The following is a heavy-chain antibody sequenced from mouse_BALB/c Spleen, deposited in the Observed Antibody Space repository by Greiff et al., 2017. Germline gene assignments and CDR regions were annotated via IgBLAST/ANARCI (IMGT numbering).Heavy chain of an antibody. CDR3: ARGYYGYDWYFDV. CDR1: GFSLTGYG. CDR2: IWGDGST. V-gene: IGHV2-6-7*01. Sequence: QVHVKQSGPGLVAPSQSLSITCTVSGFSLTGYGVNWVRQPPGKGLEWLGMIWGDGSTDYNSALKSRLSISKDNSKSQVFLKMNSLQTDDTARYYCARGYYGYDWYFDVWGAGTTVTVSS. J-gene: IGHJ1*01. D-gene: IGHD2-2*01.